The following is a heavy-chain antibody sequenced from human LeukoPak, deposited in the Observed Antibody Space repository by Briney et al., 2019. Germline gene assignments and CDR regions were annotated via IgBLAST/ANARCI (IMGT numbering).Heavy chain of an antibody. Sequence: SETLSLTCTVSGGSISSYYWSWIRQPPGKGLDWIGYIYYSGSGSTNYSPSLKSRVTISVDTSKNQFSLKLSSVTAADTALYYCARVNLGEYYFDYWGQGALVTVSS. CDR3: ARVNLGEYYFDY. V-gene: IGHV4-59*01. CDR2: IYYSGSGST. CDR1: GGSISSYY. J-gene: IGHJ4*02.